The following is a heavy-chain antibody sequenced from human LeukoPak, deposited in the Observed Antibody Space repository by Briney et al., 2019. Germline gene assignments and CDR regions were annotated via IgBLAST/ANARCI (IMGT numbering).Heavy chain of an antibody. J-gene: IGHJ4*02. CDR1: GFTFSSYA. CDR2: ISGSGGST. V-gene: IGHV3-23*01. Sequence: PGGSLRLSCAASGFTFSSYAMSWVRQAPGKGLEWVSAISGSGGSTYYADSVKGRFTISRDNAKNSLYLQMNSLRAEDTAVYYCARDGDMETYYDFWSGYSPSYYFDYWGQGTLDTVSS. D-gene: IGHD3-3*01. CDR3: ARDGDMETYYDFWSGYSPSYYFDY.